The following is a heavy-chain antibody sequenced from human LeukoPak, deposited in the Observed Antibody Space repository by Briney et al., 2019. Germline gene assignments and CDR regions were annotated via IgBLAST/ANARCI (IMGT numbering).Heavy chain of an antibody. Sequence: ASVKVSCKASGYTITSYYMHWVRQATGQGLEWMGIINPSGGSTSYAQMFQGRVTMTRDTSTSTVYMELSSLRSEDTAVYYCARGRGPFAAAGTWGQGTLVTVSS. CDR1: GYTITSYY. J-gene: IGHJ5*02. V-gene: IGHV1-46*01. CDR2: INPSGGST. D-gene: IGHD6-13*01. CDR3: ARGRGPFAAAGT.